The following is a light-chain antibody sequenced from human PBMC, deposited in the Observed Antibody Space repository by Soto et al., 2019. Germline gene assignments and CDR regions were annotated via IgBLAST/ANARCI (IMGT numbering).Light chain of an antibody. J-gene: IGKJ2*01. V-gene: IGKV3-20*01. CDR1: QSVSSGY. Sequence: EIVLTQSPGTLSLSPGERATLSCRASQSVSSGYLAWYQQKPGQAPRLLIYGASSRATGIPDRFSGSGSGTDFTLTISRLEPEDFAVYYCQQLYTFGQGTKLEIK. CDR3: QQLYT. CDR2: GAS.